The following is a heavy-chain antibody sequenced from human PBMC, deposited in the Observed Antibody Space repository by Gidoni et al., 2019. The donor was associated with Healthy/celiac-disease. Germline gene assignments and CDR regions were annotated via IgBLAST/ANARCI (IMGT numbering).Heavy chain of an antibody. V-gene: IGHV3-23*01. CDR2: ISGSGGST. Sequence: EGRLLASGGGLGLPGGSLRLSCAASGFTFSSYAMSWVRQAPGKGLEWVSAISGSGGSTYYADSVKGRFTISRDNSKNKLYLQMNSLRAEDTAVYYCAKDQVTYYDFWSGPGLGFDYWGQGTLVTVSS. J-gene: IGHJ4*02. D-gene: IGHD3-3*01. CDR1: GFTFSSYA. CDR3: AKDQVTYYDFWSGPGLGFDY.